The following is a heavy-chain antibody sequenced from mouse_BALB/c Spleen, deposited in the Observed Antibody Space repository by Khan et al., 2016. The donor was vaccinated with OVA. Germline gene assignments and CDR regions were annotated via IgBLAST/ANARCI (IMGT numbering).Heavy chain of an antibody. CDR2: IFPGTGTT. CDR3: ARGYFGNYEFAY. Sequence: VQLQESGAELVKPGASVKLSCKTSGYTFTSYWIQWVKQRPGQGLGWIGQIFPGTGTTYYNENFKGKATLTVDTSSNTAYMQFSSLTSEDSAVYFGARGYFGNYEFAYWGQGTLVTVSP. V-gene: IGHV1S132*01. D-gene: IGHD2-1*01. CDR1: GYTFTSYW. J-gene: IGHJ3*01.